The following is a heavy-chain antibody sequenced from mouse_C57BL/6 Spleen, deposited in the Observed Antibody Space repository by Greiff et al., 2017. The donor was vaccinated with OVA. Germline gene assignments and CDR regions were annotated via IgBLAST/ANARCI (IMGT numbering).Heavy chain of an antibody. J-gene: IGHJ3*01. D-gene: IGHD2-3*01. Sequence: VQLKQSGPELVKPGASVKISCKASGYSFTGYYMNWVKQSPEKSLEWIGEINPSTGGTTYNQKFKAKATLTVDKSSSTAYMQLKSLTSEDSAVYYCARGDGYLAYWGQGTLVTVSA. CDR3: ARGDGYLAY. CDR1: GYSFTGYY. CDR2: INPSTGGT. V-gene: IGHV1-42*01.